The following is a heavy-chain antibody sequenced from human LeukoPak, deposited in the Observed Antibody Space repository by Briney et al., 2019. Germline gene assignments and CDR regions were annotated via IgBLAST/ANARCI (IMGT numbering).Heavy chain of an antibody. V-gene: IGHV4-59*01. CDR1: GGSISSYY. D-gene: IGHD1-26*01. CDR2: IYYSGST. J-gene: IGHJ2*01. Sequence: TSETLSLTCTVFGGSISSYYWSWIRQPPGKGLEWIGYIYYSGSTNYNPSLKSRVTISVDTSKNQFSLKLSSVTAADTAVYYCARDRYSGSYYADWYFDLWGRGTLVTVSS. CDR3: ARDRYSGSYYADWYFDL.